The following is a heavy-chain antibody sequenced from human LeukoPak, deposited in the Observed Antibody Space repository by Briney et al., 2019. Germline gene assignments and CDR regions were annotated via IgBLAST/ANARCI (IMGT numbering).Heavy chain of an antibody. CDR1: GGSFSGYY. CDR2: INHSGST. CDR3: ARQDGRDYDWLWGPFDY. J-gene: IGHJ4*02. D-gene: IGHD3-9*01. Sequence: SETLSLTCAVYGGSFSGYYWSWIRQPPGKGLEWIGEINHSGSTNYNPSLKSRVTISVDTSKNQFSLKLSSVTAADTAVYFCARQDGRDYDWLWGPFDYWGQGSLVTVSS. V-gene: IGHV4-34*01.